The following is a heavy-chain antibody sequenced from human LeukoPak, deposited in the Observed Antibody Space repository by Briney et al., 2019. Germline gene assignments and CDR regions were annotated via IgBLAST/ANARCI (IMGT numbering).Heavy chain of an antibody. D-gene: IGHD6-13*01. Sequence: ASVKVSCKAFGYTFTSYDINWVRQATGQGLEWMGWMNPNSGNTGYAQKFQGRVTNTWNTSISTAFMDLSSLRSEDTAVYYCARGPSGSWSSRVRYMDVWGKGTTVTVSS. CDR1: GYTFTSYD. V-gene: IGHV1-8*03. CDR2: MNPNSGNT. CDR3: ARGPSGSWSSRVRYMDV. J-gene: IGHJ6*03.